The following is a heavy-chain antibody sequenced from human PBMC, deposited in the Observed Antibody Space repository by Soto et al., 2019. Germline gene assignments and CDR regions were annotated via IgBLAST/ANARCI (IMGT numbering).Heavy chain of an antibody. J-gene: IGHJ4*02. V-gene: IGHV4-30-4*01. CDR1: GGSISSGDYY. Sequence: SATLSLTCTVSGGSISSGDYYWSWIRQPPGKGLEWIGYIYYSGSTYYNPSLKSRVTISVDTSKNQFSLKLSSVTAADTAVYYCATTLRFLEWLDFDYWGQGTLVTVSS. D-gene: IGHD3-3*01. CDR3: ATTLRFLEWLDFDY. CDR2: IYYSGST.